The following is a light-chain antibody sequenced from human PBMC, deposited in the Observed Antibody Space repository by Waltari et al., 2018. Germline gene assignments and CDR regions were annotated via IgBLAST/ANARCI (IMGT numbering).Light chain of an antibody. V-gene: IGKV4-1*01. Sequence: DIVMTQSPDSLAVSLGERATINCKSSQSVLYRSNSKDYLAGYRQKPGQPPKLLIYWASTRESGVPGRFSGSGSGTDFTLTISSLQAEDVAVYYCQQYYTIPLTFGGGTKVEIK. CDR2: WAS. CDR3: QQYYTIPLT. J-gene: IGKJ4*01. CDR1: QSVLYRSNSKDY.